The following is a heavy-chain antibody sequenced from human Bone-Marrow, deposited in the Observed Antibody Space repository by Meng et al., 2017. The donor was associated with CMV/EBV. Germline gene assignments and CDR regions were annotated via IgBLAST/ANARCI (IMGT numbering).Heavy chain of an antibody. CDR3: ARVRLKPTAFFDY. V-gene: IGHV3-21*01. CDR2: ISSSSSYI. D-gene: IGHD5-18*01. Sequence: GESLKISCAASGFTFSSYSMNWVRQAPGKGLEWVSSISSSSSYIYYADSVKGRFTIPRDNAKNSLYLQMNSLRAEDTAVYYCARVRLKPTAFFDYWGQGTLVTVSS. CDR1: GFTFSSYS. J-gene: IGHJ4*02.